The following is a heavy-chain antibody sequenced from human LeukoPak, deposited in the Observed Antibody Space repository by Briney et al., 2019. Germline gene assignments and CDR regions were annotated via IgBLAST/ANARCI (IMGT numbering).Heavy chain of an antibody. Sequence: PGGSLRLSCAASGLIFSSYAMSWVRQAPGKGLEWVSAISGSGGSTYYADSVKGRFTISRDNSKNTLYLQMNSLRAEDTAVYYCAKDRDIVLMVYAKDRLFDYWGQGTLVTVSS. CDR3: AKDRDIVLMVYAKDRLFDY. V-gene: IGHV3-23*01. CDR1: GLIFSSYA. D-gene: IGHD2-8*01. J-gene: IGHJ4*02. CDR2: ISGSGGST.